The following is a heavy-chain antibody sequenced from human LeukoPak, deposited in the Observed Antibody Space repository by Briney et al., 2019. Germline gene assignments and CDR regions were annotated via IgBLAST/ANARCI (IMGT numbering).Heavy chain of an antibody. V-gene: IGHV1-24*01. CDR3: APNLAAAGSGGEDAFDL. Sequence: ASVKVSCKVSGYTLTELAMHWVRQAPGKGLEWMGGFDPEDGETVYAQKFQGRVTLTEDTSIDAAYMELSSLKSDDTAVCYCAPNLAAAGSGGEDAFDLWGQGTMVTVSS. CDR2: FDPEDGET. CDR1: GYTLTELA. D-gene: IGHD6-13*01. J-gene: IGHJ3*01.